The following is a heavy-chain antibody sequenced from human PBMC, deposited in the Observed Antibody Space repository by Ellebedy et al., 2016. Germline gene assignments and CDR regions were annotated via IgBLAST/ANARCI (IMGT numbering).Heavy chain of an antibody. V-gene: IGHV3-74*01. CDR3: VRSTGVLSF. Sequence: GGSLRLSCAASGFTFSSAWVSWVRQAPGKGLVWVSLITPDGSGTAYADSVKGRFTISRDNAKNTLYLQLNSLTAEDTAVYYCVRSTGVLSFWGRGTLVTVSS. J-gene: IGHJ4*02. CDR1: GFTFSSAW. D-gene: IGHD7-27*01. CDR2: ITPDGSGT.